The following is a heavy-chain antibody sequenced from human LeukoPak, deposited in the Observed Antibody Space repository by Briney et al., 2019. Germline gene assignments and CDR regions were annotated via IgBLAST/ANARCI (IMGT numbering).Heavy chain of an antibody. V-gene: IGHV3-33*03. CDR3: AGAISKGAGIDS. CDR1: GFTFDKYG. J-gene: IGHJ4*02. Sequence: GGSLRLSCATSGFTFDKYGIHWVRQAPGKGQEWVAVIWHDGSRTHYADSLKGRFTISRDNSKDTAFLQMNSLTVEDTATYYCAGAISKGAGIDSWGQGTLVTVSS. D-gene: IGHD1-26*01. CDR2: IWHDGSRT.